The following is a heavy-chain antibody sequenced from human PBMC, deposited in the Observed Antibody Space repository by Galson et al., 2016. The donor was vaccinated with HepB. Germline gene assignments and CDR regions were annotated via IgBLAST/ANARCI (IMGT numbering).Heavy chain of an antibody. Sequence: SETLSLTCAVYGGSFSTYHWSWIRQSPGKGLEWMGEINQSGGTKDNPSLKSRVTIPIDTSKSQFSLTLTSVTAADTAVYYCARNFYSGAWKGGRRVYSSAMDVWGRGTTVTVSS. D-gene: IGHD5/OR15-5a*01. CDR2: INQSGGT. V-gene: IGHV4-34*01. CDR3: ARNFYSGAWKGGRRVYSSAMDV. J-gene: IGHJ6*02. CDR1: GGSFSTYH.